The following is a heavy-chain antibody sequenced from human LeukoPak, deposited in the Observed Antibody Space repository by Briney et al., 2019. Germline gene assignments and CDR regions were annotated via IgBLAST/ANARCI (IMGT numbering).Heavy chain of an antibody. CDR3: ARRSPNWTHDY. V-gene: IGHV5-51*01. CDR2: IYPGDSDI. Sequence: GESLKISCKGSGYSFTTYWIGWVRQMPGKGLEWMGVIYPGDSDIRYSPSFQGQVSISADKSISTAYLQWSSLKASDTAMYYCARRSPNWTHDYWGQGTLVTVSS. D-gene: IGHD1-1*01. CDR1: GYSFTTYW. J-gene: IGHJ4*02.